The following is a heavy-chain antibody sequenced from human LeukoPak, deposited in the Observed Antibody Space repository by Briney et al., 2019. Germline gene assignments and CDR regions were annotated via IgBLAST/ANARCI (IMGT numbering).Heavy chain of an antibody. V-gene: IGHV1-69*13. D-gene: IGHD1-26*01. CDR1: GDSINTYT. Sequence: ASVKVSCKASGDSINTYTINWVRQAPGQGLEWMGGINPISGTANYAQKFQGKVTITADESTSTAYMELSSLRSEDTAVYYCAREPSESFRFDYWGQGTLVTVSS. CDR2: INPISGTA. CDR3: AREPSESFRFDY. J-gene: IGHJ4*02.